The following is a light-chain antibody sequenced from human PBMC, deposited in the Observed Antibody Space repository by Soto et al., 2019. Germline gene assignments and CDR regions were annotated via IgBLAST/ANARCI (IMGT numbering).Light chain of an antibody. CDR1: QGIGSW. J-gene: IGKJ5*01. Sequence: DIQMTQSPSSVSGSVGDTVTITCRASQGIGSWLAWYHQRPGEAPKLLISAATSLKRGASSRFSGSRSGTDFTLTISSLQPEDFGIYYCQQANSFPSTFGQGTRLEIK. V-gene: IGKV1-12*01. CDR3: QQANSFPST. CDR2: AAT.